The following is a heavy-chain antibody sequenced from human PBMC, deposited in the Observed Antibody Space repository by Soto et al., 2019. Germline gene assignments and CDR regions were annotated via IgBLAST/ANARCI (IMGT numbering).Heavy chain of an antibody. J-gene: IGHJ4*02. D-gene: IGHD3-3*01. CDR3: TTEVWRGYYDFLSGYGQETY. Sequence: EVQLVESGGGLVKPGGSLRLSCAASGFTFSNAWMSWVRQAPGKGLEWVGRIKSKTDGGTTDYAAPVKGRFTISRNDSKNTLYLQMNRLKTEDAAVYYCTTEVWRGYYDFLSGYGQETYWGQGTLVTVSS. CDR2: IKSKTDGGTT. CDR1: GFTFSNAW. V-gene: IGHV3-15*01.